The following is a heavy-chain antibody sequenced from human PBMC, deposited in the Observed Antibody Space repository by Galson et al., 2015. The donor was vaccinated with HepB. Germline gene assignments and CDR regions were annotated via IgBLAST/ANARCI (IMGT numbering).Heavy chain of an antibody. V-gene: IGHV3-21*03. Sequence: SLRLSCAASGFTFSSYSMNWVRQAPGKGLEWVSSISSSSSYIYYADSVKGRFTISRDNAKNSLYLQMNSLRAEDTAVYYCARGLYSSSWYDYYYYGMDVWGQGTTVTVSS. CDR2: ISSSSSYI. J-gene: IGHJ6*02. CDR1: GFTFSSYS. D-gene: IGHD6-13*01. CDR3: ARGLYSSSWYDYYYYGMDV.